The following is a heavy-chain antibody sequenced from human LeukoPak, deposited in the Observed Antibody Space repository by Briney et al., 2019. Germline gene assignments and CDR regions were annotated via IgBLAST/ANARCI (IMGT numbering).Heavy chain of an antibody. Sequence: GASVTVSCKASGYTFTIYAMHWVRQAPGQRLEWMGWINAGNGNTKYSQKFQGRVTITRDTSASTAYMELSSLRSEDTAVYYCARESMEWLLRYYFDYWGQGTLVTVSS. CDR3: ARESMEWLLRYYFDY. J-gene: IGHJ4*02. CDR1: GYTFTIYA. D-gene: IGHD5-12*01. CDR2: INAGNGNT. V-gene: IGHV1-3*01.